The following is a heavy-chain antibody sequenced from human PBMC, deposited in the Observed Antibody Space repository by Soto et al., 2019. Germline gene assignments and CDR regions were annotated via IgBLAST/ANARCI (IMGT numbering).Heavy chain of an antibody. D-gene: IGHD2-21*02. J-gene: IGHJ4*02. V-gene: IGHV1-69*12. CDR1: GGTFSSDS. CDR2: IIPGVGTA. Sequence: QVQLVQSGAEVKKPGSSVKVSCKASGGTFSSDSISWVRQAPGQGLEWMGGIIPGVGTADYAQKFQGRLTIVADESTNTAYMELSGLTSEDTAVYSCARDCGGDCPFDYWGQGTLVTVSS. CDR3: ARDCGGDCPFDY.